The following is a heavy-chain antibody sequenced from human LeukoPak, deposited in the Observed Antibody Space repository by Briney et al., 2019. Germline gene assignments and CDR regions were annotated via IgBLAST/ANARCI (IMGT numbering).Heavy chain of an antibody. V-gene: IGHV3-21*01. CDR3: ARDAVIKRFGYYFIDV. CDR2: IISSSSYI. J-gene: IGHJ6*03. Sequence: PGGSLRLSCSACGFTLSSYRVNWVRHAPGKGLEWVSSIISSSSYIYYADSVKGRLTISRDNANDSLYLQMHSLRAEDTAVDYCARDAVIKRFGYYFIDVGGKGITVTISS. CDR1: GFTLSSYR. D-gene: IGHD3-10*01.